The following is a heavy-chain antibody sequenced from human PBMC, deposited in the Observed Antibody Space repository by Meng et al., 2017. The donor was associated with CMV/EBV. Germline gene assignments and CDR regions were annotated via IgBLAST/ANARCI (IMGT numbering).Heavy chain of an antibody. CDR3: ARVGGGNWFDP. V-gene: IGHV1-18*01. Sequence: GPRVESGCEVKEPGASVKVSCKALGYTFTSYGISWVRQAPGQGLEWMGWISAYNGNTNYAQKLQGRVTMTTDTSTSTAYMELRSLRSDDTAVYYCARVGGGNWFDPWGQGTLVTVSS. J-gene: IGHJ5*02. D-gene: IGHD3-16*01. CDR1: GYTFTSYG. CDR2: ISAYNGNT.